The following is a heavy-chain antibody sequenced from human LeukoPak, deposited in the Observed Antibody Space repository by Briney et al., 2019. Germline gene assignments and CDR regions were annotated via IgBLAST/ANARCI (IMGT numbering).Heavy chain of an antibody. Sequence: GALRLSCAASGFTFSSYSMNWVRQAPGKGLEWVSYISSSSSTIYYAVSVKGRFTISRDNAKNSLYLQMNSLRDEDTAVYYCASLPGGYFDYWGQGTLVTVSS. CDR3: ASLPGGYFDY. CDR1: GFTFSSYS. V-gene: IGHV3-48*02. J-gene: IGHJ4*02. CDR2: ISSSSSTI. D-gene: IGHD3-16*01.